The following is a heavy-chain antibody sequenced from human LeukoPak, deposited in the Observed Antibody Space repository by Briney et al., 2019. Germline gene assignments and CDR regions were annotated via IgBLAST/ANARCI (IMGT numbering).Heavy chain of an antibody. CDR1: GFTFSSYA. V-gene: IGHV3-23*01. D-gene: IGHD4-17*01. Sequence: GGSRRLSCAASGFTFSSYAMSWVRQAPGKGLEWVSAISGSGGSTYYADSVKGRFTISRDNSKNTLYLQMNSLRAEDTAVYYCAKSFGDLVGGDYLGDYWGQGTLVTDSS. J-gene: IGHJ4*02. CDR3: AKSFGDLVGGDYLGDY. CDR2: ISGSGGST.